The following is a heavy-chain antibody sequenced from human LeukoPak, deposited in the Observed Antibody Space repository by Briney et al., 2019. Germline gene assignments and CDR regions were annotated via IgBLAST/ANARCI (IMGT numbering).Heavy chain of an antibody. D-gene: IGHD3-22*01. Sequence: GGSLRLSCAASGFTFSSYWMSWVRQAPGKGLEWVANIKQDGSEKYYVDSVKGRFTISRDNAKNSLYLQMNSLRAEDTAVYYCARVRAPDSSGYYYGNGAFDIWGQGTMVTVSS. CDR3: ARVRAPDSSGYYYGNGAFDI. V-gene: IGHV3-7*01. CDR2: IKQDGSEK. CDR1: GFTFSSYW. J-gene: IGHJ3*02.